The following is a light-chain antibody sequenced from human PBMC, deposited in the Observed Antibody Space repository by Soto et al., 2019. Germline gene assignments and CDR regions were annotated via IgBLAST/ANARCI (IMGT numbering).Light chain of an antibody. J-gene: IGKJ3*01. CDR2: AAS. Sequence: DIQMTQSPSSLSASVGDRVTITCRASQSINRYLNWYQHKPGKAPKFLIQAASNLQSGVPSRFSGSGSGTDFTLTISSLQPEDFATYYCQQSYSTLVTFGPGTKVDIK. V-gene: IGKV1-39*01. CDR1: QSINRY. CDR3: QQSYSTLVT.